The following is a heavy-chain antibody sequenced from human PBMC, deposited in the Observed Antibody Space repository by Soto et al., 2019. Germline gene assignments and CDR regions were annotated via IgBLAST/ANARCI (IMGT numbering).Heavy chain of an antibody. Sequence: SVKVSCKASGGTFSSYAISWVRQAPGQGLEWMGGIIPIFGTANYAQKFQGRVTITADKPTSTAYMELSSLRSEDTAVYYCARDPADYYGSGTENYYYYGIDDWGQGTTVTVSS. V-gene: IGHV1-69*06. CDR3: ARDPADYYGSGTENYYYYGIDD. D-gene: IGHD3-10*01. J-gene: IGHJ6*02. CDR2: IIPIFGTA. CDR1: GGTFSSYA.